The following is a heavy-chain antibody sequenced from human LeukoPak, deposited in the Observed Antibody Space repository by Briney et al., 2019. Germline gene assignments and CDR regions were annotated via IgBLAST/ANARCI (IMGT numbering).Heavy chain of an antibody. CDR1: GFTFSSYA. CDR3: AREDYYDSSGAFWALDP. D-gene: IGHD3-22*01. Sequence: PGGALRLSCAASGFTFSSYAMHWVRQAPGKGLEWGAVISYDGSNKYYADSVKGRFTISRDNSKNTLYLQMNSLRAEDTAVYYCAREDYYDSSGAFWALDPWGQGTLVTVSS. V-gene: IGHV3-30*04. J-gene: IGHJ5*02. CDR2: ISYDGSNK.